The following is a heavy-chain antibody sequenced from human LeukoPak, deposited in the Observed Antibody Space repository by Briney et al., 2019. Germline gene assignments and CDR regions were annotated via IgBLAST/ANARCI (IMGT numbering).Heavy chain of an antibody. Sequence: GASVKVSCKASGYTFTSYGISWVRQAPGQGLEWMGWISAYNGNTNHAQKLQGRVTMTTDTSTSTAYMELRSLRSDDTAVYYCAKEGDYDILTGYPRGIDYWGQGTLVTVSS. CDR3: AKEGDYDILTGYPRGIDY. J-gene: IGHJ4*02. D-gene: IGHD3-9*01. CDR1: GYTFTSYG. CDR2: ISAYNGNT. V-gene: IGHV1-18*01.